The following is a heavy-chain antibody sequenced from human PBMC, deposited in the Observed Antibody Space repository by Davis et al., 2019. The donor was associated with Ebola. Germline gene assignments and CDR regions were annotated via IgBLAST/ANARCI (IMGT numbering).Heavy chain of an antibody. D-gene: IGHD6-6*01. CDR1: GDSFSSGSYY. CDR3: ATNTTSSAFDR. CDR2: IHSGGST. Sequence: SCTVSGDSFSSGSYYWSWIRQPAGKGLEWIGHIHSGGSTNYNPSLKSRVTISLDTSKNQFSLSLSSVTAADTAVYYCATNTTSSAFDRWGQGIPVTVSS. J-gene: IGHJ4*02. V-gene: IGHV4-61*09.